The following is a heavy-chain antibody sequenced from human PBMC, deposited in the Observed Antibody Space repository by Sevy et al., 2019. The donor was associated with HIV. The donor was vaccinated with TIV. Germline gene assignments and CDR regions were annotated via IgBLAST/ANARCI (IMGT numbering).Heavy chain of an antibody. CDR3: AKESREGYNFIGHDAFDI. CDR2: ISGGGGST. V-gene: IGHV3-23*01. J-gene: IGHJ3*02. CDR1: GFTFSSYA. Sequence: GGSLRLSCAASGFTFSSYAMSWVRQAPGKGLEWVSAISGGGGSTFYADSVKGRFTISRDNSKNTLNPQMNSLRAEDTAVYYCAKESREGYNFIGHDAFDIWGQGTMVTVSS. D-gene: IGHD5-12*01.